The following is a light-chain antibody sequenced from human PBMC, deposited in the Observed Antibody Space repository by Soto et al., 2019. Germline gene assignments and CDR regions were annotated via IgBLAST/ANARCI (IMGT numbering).Light chain of an antibody. J-gene: IGKJ1*01. V-gene: IGKV3-11*01. CDR1: QSVSSN. CDR3: QQRSKWRT. CDR2: DAS. Sequence: EMVMTQSPATLSVSAGERSTVSGRASQSVSSNLAWYQQKPGQAPRLLIYDASKRATGIPARFSGSGFGTDFTLTISSLEPEDFAVYYCQQRSKWRTFGQGTKVDIK.